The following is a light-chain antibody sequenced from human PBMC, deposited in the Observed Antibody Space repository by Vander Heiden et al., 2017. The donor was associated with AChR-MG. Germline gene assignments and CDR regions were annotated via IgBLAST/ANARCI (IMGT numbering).Light chain of an antibody. CDR1: TGAVTGGHF. V-gene: IGLV7-46*01. J-gene: IGLJ2*01. Sequence: QAVVTQEPSLSVSPGGTVTLTCGSSTGAVTGGHFPYWFQQKPGQAPTTLIYDTNNKHSWTPARFSGSLLGGKAALTLSGAQPEDEAEYDCMLSYSDTRLVVCGGGTKLT. CDR2: DTN. CDR3: MLSYSDTRLVV.